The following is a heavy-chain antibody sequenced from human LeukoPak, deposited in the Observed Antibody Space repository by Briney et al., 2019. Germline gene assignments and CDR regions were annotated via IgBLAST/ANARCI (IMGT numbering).Heavy chain of an antibody. Sequence: GRSLRLSCAASGFTFSSYAMHWVRQAPGKGLEWVAVISYDGSNKYYADSVKGRFTISGDNSKNTLYLQMNSLRAEDTALYYCAKDPYSSSVAQFGVYYFDYWGQGTLVTVSS. CDR3: AKDPYSSSVAQFGVYYFDY. V-gene: IGHV3-30-3*01. J-gene: IGHJ4*02. CDR1: GFTFSSYA. D-gene: IGHD6-6*01. CDR2: ISYDGSNK.